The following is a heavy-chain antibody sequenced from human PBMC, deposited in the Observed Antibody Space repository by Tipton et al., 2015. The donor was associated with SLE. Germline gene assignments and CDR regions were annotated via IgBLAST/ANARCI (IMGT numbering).Heavy chain of an antibody. CDR1: GYIFTGYF. CDR3: ARTYYDSGKYYSFDY. J-gene: IGHJ4*02. D-gene: IGHD3-22*01. Sequence: QVQLVQSGAEVKKPGASVRVSCKASGYIFTGYFFHWVRQAPGQGLEWMGWINPHSGDTDYAQKFQGRVTMTRDTSISTVYMELSTLRSDDTALYYCARTYYDSGKYYSFDYWGQGTLVTVSS. CDR2: INPHSGDT. V-gene: IGHV1-2*02.